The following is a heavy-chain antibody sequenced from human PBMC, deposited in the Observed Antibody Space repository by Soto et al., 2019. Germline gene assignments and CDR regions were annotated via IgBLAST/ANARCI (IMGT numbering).Heavy chain of an antibody. CDR1: ESTVSRDW. CDR3: SGGVGDAF. Sequence: EVHLVESGGGLVQTGGSLRLSCAIFESTVSRDWMNWVRQAPGKGLEWVAHINQDGSEKHYVDSVKGRFTISRDNAKKSLSPQMNGLRPADTAMYYCSGGVGDAFWGQGTLVTVSS. D-gene: IGHD1-26*01. CDR2: INQDGSEK. V-gene: IGHV3-7*04. J-gene: IGHJ4*02.